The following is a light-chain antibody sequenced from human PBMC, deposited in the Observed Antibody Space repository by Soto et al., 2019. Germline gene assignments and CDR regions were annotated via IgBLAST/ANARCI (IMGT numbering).Light chain of an antibody. J-gene: IGKJ4*01. CDR1: QSVSNY. CDR2: DTS. CDR3: QQRGNWPPT. Sequence: DIVLTQSPATLSLSPGERATLSCRASQSVSNYVAWYQQKPGQAPRLLIYDTSHRASDAPVRFSGSGSGTDFALSISSLEPEDFALYYCQQRGNWPPTFGGGTKEEIK. V-gene: IGKV3-11*01.